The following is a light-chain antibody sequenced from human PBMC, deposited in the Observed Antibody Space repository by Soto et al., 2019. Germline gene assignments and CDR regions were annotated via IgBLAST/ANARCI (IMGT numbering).Light chain of an antibody. CDR1: QSVSSSY. V-gene: IGKV3-11*01. CDR3: QQRSNWLWT. J-gene: IGKJ1*01. CDR2: DAS. Sequence: IVLRQSPGTLSLSPGERATLSCRASQSVSSSYLAWYQQKPGQAPRLLIYDASNRATGIPARFSGSGSGTDFTLTISSLEPEDFAVYYCQQRSNWLWTFGQGTKVDIK.